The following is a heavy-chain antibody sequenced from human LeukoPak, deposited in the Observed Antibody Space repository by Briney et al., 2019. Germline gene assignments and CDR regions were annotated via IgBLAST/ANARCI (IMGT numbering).Heavy chain of an antibody. Sequence: GGSLRLSCAASGFTFSSYWMHWVRQAPGKGLEWVSYISSSGSTIYYADSVKGRFTISRDNAKNSLYLQMNSLRAEDTAVYYCAKDRGWSIPNWFDPWGQGTLVTVSS. V-gene: IGHV3-48*04. J-gene: IGHJ5*02. CDR3: AKDRGWSIPNWFDP. CDR2: ISSSGSTI. CDR1: GFTFSSYW. D-gene: IGHD6-19*01.